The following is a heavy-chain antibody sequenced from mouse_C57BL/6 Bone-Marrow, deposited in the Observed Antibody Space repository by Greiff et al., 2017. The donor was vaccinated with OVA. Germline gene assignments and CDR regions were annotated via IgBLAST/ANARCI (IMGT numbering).Heavy chain of an antibody. CDR2: IDPNSGGT. J-gene: IGHJ3*01. Sequence: VQLQQPGAELVKPGASVKLSCKASGYTFTSYWMHWVKQRPGRGLEWIGRIDPNSGGTKYNEKFKSKATLTVDKPSSTAYMQLSSLTSEDSAVYYCARSWCLDDGYPSWFAYWGQGTLVTVSA. CDR1: GYTFTSYW. D-gene: IGHD2-3*01. CDR3: ARSWCLDDGYPSWFAY. V-gene: IGHV1-72*01.